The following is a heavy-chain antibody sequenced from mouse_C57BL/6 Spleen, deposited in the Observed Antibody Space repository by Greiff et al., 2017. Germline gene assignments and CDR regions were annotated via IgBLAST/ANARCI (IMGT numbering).Heavy chain of an antibody. V-gene: IGHV1-26*01. CDR3: ARLGGYYFDY. CDR1: GYTFTDYY. J-gene: IGHJ2*01. Sequence: EVQLQQSGPELVKPGASVKISCKASGYTFTDYYMNWVKQSHGKSLEWIGDINPNNGGTSYNQKFKGKATLTVDKSSSTAYMELRSLTSEDSAVYYCARLGGYYFDYWGQGTTLTVSS. CDR2: INPNNGGT.